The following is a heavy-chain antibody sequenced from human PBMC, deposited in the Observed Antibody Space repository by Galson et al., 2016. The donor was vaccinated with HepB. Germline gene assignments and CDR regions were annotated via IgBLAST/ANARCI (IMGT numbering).Heavy chain of an antibody. Sequence: PALVKPTQTLTLTCTFSGFSLSTSGMCVSWIRQPPGKALEWLALIDWDDFKYYSTSLKTRLTISKDTSKNQVVLTMTNMDPVYTATYYCARWDYYDSSGSWEDYWGQGTLVTVSS. CDR1: GFSLSTSGMC. CDR3: ARWDYYDSSGSWEDY. CDR2: IDWDDFK. J-gene: IGHJ4*02. D-gene: IGHD3-22*01. V-gene: IGHV2-70*01.